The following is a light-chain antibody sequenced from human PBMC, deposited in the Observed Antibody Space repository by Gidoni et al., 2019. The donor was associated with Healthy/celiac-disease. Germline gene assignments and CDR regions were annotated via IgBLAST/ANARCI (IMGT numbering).Light chain of an antibody. Sequence: AIRMTQSPSSFSASTGDRVTITCRASQGISSYLAWYQQKPGKAPKLLIYAASNLQSGVPSRFSGSGSGTDFTLTISCLQSEEFATYYWQQYYIYPGTFGQGTKVEIK. V-gene: IGKV1-8*01. CDR3: QQYYIYPGT. CDR2: AAS. CDR1: QGISSY. J-gene: IGKJ1*01.